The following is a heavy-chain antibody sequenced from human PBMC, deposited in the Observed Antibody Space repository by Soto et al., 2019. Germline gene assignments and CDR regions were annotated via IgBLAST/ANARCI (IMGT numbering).Heavy chain of an antibody. CDR1: GGSISSSSYY. D-gene: IGHD3-9*01. V-gene: IGHV4-39*01. Sequence: QLQLQESGPGLVKPSEPLSLTCTVSGGSISSSSYYWGWIRQPPGKGLEWIGSIYYSGSTYYNPSPESRVTISVDTSTNQCAVRLSSVPAADTAVYYCAIHIPLRYQILYYYYYYVMDVWGRGTTVTVCS. CDR2: IYYSGST. CDR3: AIHIPLRYQILYYYYYYVMDV. J-gene: IGHJ6*02.